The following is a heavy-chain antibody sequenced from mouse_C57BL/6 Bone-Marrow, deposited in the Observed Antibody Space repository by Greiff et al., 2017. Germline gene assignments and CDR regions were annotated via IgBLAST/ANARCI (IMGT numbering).Heavy chain of an antibody. Sequence: DVKLQESGGGLVKPGGSLKLSCAASGFTFSSYAMSWVRQTPEKRLEWVATISDGGSYTYYPDNVKGRFTISRDNAKNNLYLQMSHLKSEDTAMYYCARVITTVVAGFAYWGQGTLVTVSA. CDR3: ARVITTVVAGFAY. D-gene: IGHD1-1*01. CDR2: ISDGGSYT. J-gene: IGHJ3*01. CDR1: GFTFSSYA. V-gene: IGHV5-4*03.